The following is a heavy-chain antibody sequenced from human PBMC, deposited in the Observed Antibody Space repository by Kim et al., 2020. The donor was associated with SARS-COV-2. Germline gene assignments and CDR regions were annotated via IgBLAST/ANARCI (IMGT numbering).Heavy chain of an antibody. J-gene: IGHJ5*02. Sequence: QKFQGRVTITADESTSTAYMELSSLRSEDTAVYYCARDPHNWNYAHWFDPWGQGTLVTVSS. CDR3: ARDPHNWNYAHWFDP. V-gene: IGHV1-69*01. D-gene: IGHD1-7*01.